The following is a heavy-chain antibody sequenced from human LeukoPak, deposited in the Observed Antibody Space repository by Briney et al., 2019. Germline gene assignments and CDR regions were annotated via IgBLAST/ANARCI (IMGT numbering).Heavy chain of an antibody. Sequence: GGSLRLSCAASGFTFDDSGMSWVRHAPGKGLEWVSGINWNGGRTGYADSVKGRFTISGDHAKNSLYLQMNSLRAEDTALYYCARDLTDTAMAPFDYWGEGTLVSVSS. J-gene: IGHJ4*02. D-gene: IGHD5-18*01. CDR3: ARDLTDTAMAPFDY. CDR2: INWNGGRT. CDR1: GFTFDDSG. V-gene: IGHV3-20*04.